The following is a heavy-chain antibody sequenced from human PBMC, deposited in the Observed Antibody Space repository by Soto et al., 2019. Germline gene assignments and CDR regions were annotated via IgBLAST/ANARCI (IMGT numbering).Heavy chain of an antibody. J-gene: IGHJ4*02. CDR3: ARAYCCGGSCYLDY. Sequence: QVQLVQSGGEVKKPGAAVKVSCKASGYTFTTYGIGWVRQAPGQGLEWMGWISAYSGNTEYPQKLQGRVTMTIDTSTSTTYMELRSLRSDDTAVYYYARAYCCGGSCYLDYWGQGALVTVSS. D-gene: IGHD2-15*01. CDR2: ISAYSGNT. CDR1: GYTFTTYG. V-gene: IGHV1-18*01.